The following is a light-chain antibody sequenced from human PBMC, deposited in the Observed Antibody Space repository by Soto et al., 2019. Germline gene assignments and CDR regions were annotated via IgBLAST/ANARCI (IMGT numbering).Light chain of an antibody. J-gene: IGKJ1*01. V-gene: IGKV1-39*01. CDR3: QQTYSILRA. CDR1: QSISTY. CDR2: GAS. Sequence: DIQMTQSPSSLSASVGDRVTITCRASQSISTYLNWYQQKPGKAPKLLIYGASSLQSGVPSRFSGSGSGTDFTLTISSLQPEDFATYYCQQTYSILRAFGPGTKVDIK.